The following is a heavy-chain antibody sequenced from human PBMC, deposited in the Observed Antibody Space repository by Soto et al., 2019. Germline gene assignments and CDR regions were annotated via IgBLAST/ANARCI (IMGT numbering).Heavy chain of an antibody. D-gene: IGHD6-13*01. CDR3: ARFPASPRRSSSFYLNYYGMDV. CDR1: GYSFTNYW. CDR2: IYPGNSDT. Sequence: GESLKISCDGSGYSFTNYWIGLVLQMPGKGLEWMGIIYPGNSDTRYSPSFQGQATISADKSISTAYLQWSSLKASDTAMYYCARFPASPRRSSSFYLNYYGMDVWGQGTTVTVSS. V-gene: IGHV5-51*01. J-gene: IGHJ6*02.